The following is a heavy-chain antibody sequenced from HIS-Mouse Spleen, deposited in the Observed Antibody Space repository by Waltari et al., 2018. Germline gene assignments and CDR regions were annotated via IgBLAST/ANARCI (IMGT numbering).Heavy chain of an antibody. Sequence: QLQLQESGPGLVKPSETLSLTCTVSGRSISSSSYYWGWIRQPPGKGLEWIGSIYYSVSTYYNPSLKSRVTISVETSKNQFSLKLSSVTAADTAVYYCAREIPYSSSWYDWYFDLWGRGTLVTVSS. CDR2: IYYSVST. CDR3: AREIPYSSSWYDWYFDL. CDR1: GRSISSSSYY. V-gene: IGHV4-39*07. D-gene: IGHD6-13*01. J-gene: IGHJ2*01.